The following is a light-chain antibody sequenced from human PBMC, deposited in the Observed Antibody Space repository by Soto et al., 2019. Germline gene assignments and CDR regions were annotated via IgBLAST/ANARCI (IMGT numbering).Light chain of an antibody. CDR3: QQYNSLRWT. V-gene: IGKV1-5*02. CDR1: QRISTW. CDR2: EAS. J-gene: IGKJ1*01. Sequence: DIQMTQSPSTLSASVGDRVTIICRASQRISTWLAWYQQKPGTAPKLLMSEASNFDSGVPSRFSGSGSGTEFTLTISSLQPADFATHYCQQYNSLRWTLGRGTKVDIK.